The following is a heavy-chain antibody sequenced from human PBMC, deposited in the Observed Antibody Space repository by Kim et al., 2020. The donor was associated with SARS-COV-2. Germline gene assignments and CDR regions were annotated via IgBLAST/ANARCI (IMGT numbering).Heavy chain of an antibody. CDR3: AKVGDYYDSSGYMVAWYAEYFQH. J-gene: IGHJ1*01. V-gene: IGHV3-30*18. CDR2: ISYDGGNK. Sequence: GGSLRLSCGASGFSFSSFAMHWVRQAPGKGLEWVAVISYDGGNKYYVDSVKGRFTISRDNSKNTLYLQMNSLRAEDTAVYYCAKVGDYYDSSGYMVAWYAEYFQHWGQGTLVTVSS. CDR1: GFSFSSFA. D-gene: IGHD3-22*01.